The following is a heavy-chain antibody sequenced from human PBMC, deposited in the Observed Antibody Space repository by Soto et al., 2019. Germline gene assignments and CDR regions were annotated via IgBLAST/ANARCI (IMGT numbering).Heavy chain of an antibody. J-gene: IGHJ4*02. CDR2: IYFDGITT. D-gene: IGHD1-26*01. CDR3: ARGGALGVDY. CDR1: GFTFNAHW. V-gene: IGHV3-74*01. Sequence: GGSLRLSCTASGFTFNAHWMHWVRQAPGKGLVWVSRIYFDGITTNYADSVKGRLTVSRDNAKNTVYLHVNTLRDEDTAVYYCARGGALGVDYWGQGTLVTVSS.